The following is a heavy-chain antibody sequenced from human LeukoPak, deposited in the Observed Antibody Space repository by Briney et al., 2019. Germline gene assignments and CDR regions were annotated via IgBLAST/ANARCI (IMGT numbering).Heavy chain of an antibody. CDR3: ARVRYYSGSGSYSFFDY. V-gene: IGHV3-72*01. Sequence: PGVSLRLSCAASGFTFSDHYMDWVRQAPGKGLEWVGRTRNKSKSYNTEYAVAVKSRFTISRDDSKNSLYLQMDCLKPEDTAVYYCARVRYYSGSGSYSFFDYWGQGTLVTVSS. J-gene: IGHJ4*02. D-gene: IGHD3-10*01. CDR1: GFTFSDHY. CDR2: TRNKSKSYNT.